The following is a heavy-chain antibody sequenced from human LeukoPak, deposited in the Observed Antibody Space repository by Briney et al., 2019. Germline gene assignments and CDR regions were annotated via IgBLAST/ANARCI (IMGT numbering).Heavy chain of an antibody. CDR2: IFGSGAST. D-gene: IGHD4-17*01. CDR1: GFTFSSYA. CDR3: AKVRVVGDYNWFFDL. V-gene: IGHV3-23*01. J-gene: IGHJ2*01. Sequence: GGSLRLSCAASGFTFSSYAMSWVRQAPGKGLEWVSAIFGSGASTYYADSVKGRFTISRDNSKNPLHLQMNSLRAENRAIYHCAKVRVVGDYNWFFDLWGRGTLVTVSS.